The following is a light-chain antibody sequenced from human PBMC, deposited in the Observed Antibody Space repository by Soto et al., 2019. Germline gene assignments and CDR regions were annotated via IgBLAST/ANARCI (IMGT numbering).Light chain of an antibody. CDR3: QQYNSYPIT. CDR2: GAS. J-gene: IGKJ5*01. V-gene: IGKV3-20*01. Sequence: EIVLTQSPGTLSLSPGERATLSCRASQSVSSGYLAWYQQKPGQAPRLLIYGASNRATGIPEKFISSGSGTECTRTISSLKPDDVLTYYCQQYNSYPITFSQGTRLEIK. CDR1: QSVSSGY.